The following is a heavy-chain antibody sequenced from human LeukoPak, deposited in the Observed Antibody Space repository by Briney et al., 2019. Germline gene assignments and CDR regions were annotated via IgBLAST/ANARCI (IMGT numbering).Heavy chain of an antibody. CDR1: GFTFSSYW. D-gene: IGHD2-2*01. CDR3: ATSSNAPGNH. Sequence: GGSLRLSCAASGFTFSSYWMSWVRQAPGKGLEWVANIKEDGSAQYYVDSVKGRFTISRDNAQNSLNLQMNSLRAEDTAVYYCATSSNAPGNHWGQGTLVTVSS. V-gene: IGHV3-7*01. J-gene: IGHJ5*02. CDR2: IKEDGSAQ.